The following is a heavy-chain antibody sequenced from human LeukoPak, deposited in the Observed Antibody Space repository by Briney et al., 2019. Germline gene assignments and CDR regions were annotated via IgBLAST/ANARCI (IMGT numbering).Heavy chain of an antibody. J-gene: IGHJ5*02. CDR2: IIPIFGTA. D-gene: IGHD3-10*01. CDR1: GGTFSSYA. CDR3: AREKHTGYYYGSGKNWFDP. V-gene: IGHV1-69*06. Sequence: GASVKVSCKASGGTFSSYAISWVRQAPGQGLEWMGGIIPIFGTANYAQKFQGRVTITADKSTSTAYMELSSLRSEDTAVYYCAREKHTGYYYGSGKNWFDPWGQGTLVTVSS.